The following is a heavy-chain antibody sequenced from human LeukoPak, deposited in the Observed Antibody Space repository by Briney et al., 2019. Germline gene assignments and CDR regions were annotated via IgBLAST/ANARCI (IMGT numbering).Heavy chain of an antibody. CDR2: FDPEDGET. CDR1: GYTLTELS. J-gene: IGHJ4*02. CDR3: VRGVSMTTVTPRLDY. Sequence: ASVKVSCKVSGYTLTELSMHWVRQAPGKGLEWMGGFDPEDGETIYAQKFQGRVTITADESTSTAYMELSSLRSEDTAVYYCVRGVSMTTVTPRLDYWGQGTLVTVSS. D-gene: IGHD4-17*01. V-gene: IGHV1-24*01.